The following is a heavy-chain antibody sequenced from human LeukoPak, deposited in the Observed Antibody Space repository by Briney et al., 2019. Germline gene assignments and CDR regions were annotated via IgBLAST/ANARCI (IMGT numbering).Heavy chain of an antibody. CDR1: GYTFTGHY. CDR2: INPNSGGT. D-gene: IGHD3-22*01. V-gene: IGHV1-2*02. Sequence: ASVKVSCKASGYTFTGHYMHWVRQAPGQGLEWMGWINPNSGGTNYAQKFQGRVTMTRDTSISTAYMELSRLRSDDTAVYYCARAPPPSYDSSGYLKDQLDPWGQGTLVTVSS. J-gene: IGHJ5*02. CDR3: ARAPPPSYDSSGYLKDQLDP.